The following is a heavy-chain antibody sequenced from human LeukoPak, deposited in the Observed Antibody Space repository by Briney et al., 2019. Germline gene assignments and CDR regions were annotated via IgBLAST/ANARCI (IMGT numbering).Heavy chain of an antibody. Sequence: SETLSLTCAVYGGSFSGCYWSWIRQPPGKGLELIGEINHSGSTNYNPSLRSRVTISVDTSKNQFSLKLSSVTAADTAVYYCAGGLGGYSGYERNWFDPWGQGTLVTVSS. J-gene: IGHJ5*02. CDR2: INHSGST. CDR3: AGGLGGYSGYERNWFDP. D-gene: IGHD5-12*01. CDR1: GGSFSGCY. V-gene: IGHV4-34*01.